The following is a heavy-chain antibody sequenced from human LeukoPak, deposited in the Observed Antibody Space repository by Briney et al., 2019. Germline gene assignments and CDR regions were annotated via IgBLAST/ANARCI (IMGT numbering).Heavy chain of an antibody. D-gene: IGHD2-15*01. J-gene: IGHJ3*02. CDR1: GVTFRSYG. V-gene: IGHV3-74*01. CDR2: ISSDGTST. Sequence: PGGSLRLSCAAPGVTFRSYGMHWVRQAPGKGLVWVSRISSDGTSTTYADSVKGRFTISRDNAKNTLYLQLDSLRAEDTAIYYCASPGWSDALDMWGQGTRVTVSS. CDR3: ASPGWSDALDM.